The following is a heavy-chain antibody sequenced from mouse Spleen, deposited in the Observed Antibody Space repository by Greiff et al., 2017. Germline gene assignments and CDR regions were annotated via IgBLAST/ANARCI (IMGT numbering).Heavy chain of an antibody. CDR2: IDPSDSYT. CDR3: TRRGYRSFDY. CDR1: GYTFTSYW. D-gene: IGHD2-14*01. Sequence: QVQLQQPGAELVKPGASVKMSCKASGYTFTSYWMHWVKQRPGQGLEWIGTIDPSDSYTSYNQKFKGKATLTVDTSSSTAYMQLSSLTSEDSAVYYCTRRGYRSFDYWGQGTTLTVSS. J-gene: IGHJ2*01. V-gene: IGHV1S127*01.